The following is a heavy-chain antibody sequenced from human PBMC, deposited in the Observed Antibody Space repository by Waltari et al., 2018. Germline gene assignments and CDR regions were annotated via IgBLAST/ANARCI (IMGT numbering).Heavy chain of an antibody. V-gene: IGHV1-2*04. D-gene: IGHD3-10*01. CDR2: INPNSGGT. CDR1: GYTFTGYY. Sequence: QVQLVQSGAEVKKPGASVKVSCKASGYTFTGYYMHWVRQAPGQGLEWMGGINPNSGGTNYAQKFQGWVTMTRDTSISTAYMELSRLRSDDTAVYYCARVRTYGSGSYYWFDPWGQGTLVTVSS. CDR3: ARVRTYGSGSYYWFDP. J-gene: IGHJ5*02.